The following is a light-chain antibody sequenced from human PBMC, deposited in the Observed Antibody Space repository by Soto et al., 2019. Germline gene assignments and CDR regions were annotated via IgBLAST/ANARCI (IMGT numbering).Light chain of an antibody. J-gene: IGLJ2*01. V-gene: IGLV2-8*01. CDR3: SSYAGSNNVV. CDR1: STNVGGYKY. CDR2: EVS. Sequence: QSALTQPPSASGSPGQSVTISCTGTSTNVGGYKYVSWYQHHPGKAPKLIIYEVSKRPSGVPDRFSGSKSGNTASLTVSGHQAEDETFYYCSSYAGSNNVVFGGGTKLTVL.